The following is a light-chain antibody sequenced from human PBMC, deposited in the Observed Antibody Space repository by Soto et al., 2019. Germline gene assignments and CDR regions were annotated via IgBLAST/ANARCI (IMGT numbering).Light chain of an antibody. V-gene: IGKV3-20*01. CDR2: GSS. J-gene: IGKJ5*01. CDR3: QQYGSSIT. Sequence: EIVMTQSPATLSLSPGERATLSCRASQSISTKLAWYQQKPGQAPRLLIYGSSSRATGIQDRFSGSGSGTDFTLTISRLEPEEFAVFDCQQYGSSITFGQGTRLEIK. CDR1: QSISTK.